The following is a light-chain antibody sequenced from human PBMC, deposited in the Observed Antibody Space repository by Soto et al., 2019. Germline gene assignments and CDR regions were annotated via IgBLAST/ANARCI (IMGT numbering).Light chain of an antibody. V-gene: IGKV3-20*01. Sequence: EIVLTQSPGTLSLSPGERATLSCRASQSVSSSYLAWYQQKPGQAPRLLIYGASSRATGIPDRFSGSGSGTDFTLTISRLEPEDFAVYYCQQYGSSPHFGGGTKVEIK. CDR3: QQYGSSPH. J-gene: IGKJ4*01. CDR2: GAS. CDR1: QSVSSSY.